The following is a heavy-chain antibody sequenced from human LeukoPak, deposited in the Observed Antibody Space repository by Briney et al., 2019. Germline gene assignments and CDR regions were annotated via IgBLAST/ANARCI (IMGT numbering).Heavy chain of an antibody. CDR1: GLTFSNAW. J-gene: IGHJ5*02. V-gene: IGHV3-15*01. CDR2: IKSNTDT. Sequence: GGSLRLSCAASGLTFSNAWMSWVRQAPGKGLEWVGRIKSNTDTDYAALVKGRFTISRDNSKNTLYLQMNSLKTEDTAVYSCTTRVRGGSSYHWGQGTLVTVSS. CDR3: TTRVRGGSSYH. D-gene: IGHD2-15*01.